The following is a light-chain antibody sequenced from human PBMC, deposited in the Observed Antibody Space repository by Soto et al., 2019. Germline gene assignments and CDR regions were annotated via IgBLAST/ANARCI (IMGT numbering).Light chain of an antibody. CDR3: NQDRQAPPT. Sequence: DIVMTQSPVSLPVTPGEPAFISCRSSQSLLRSDGYSSLDWYRQKSGQSPQLLIHLGSIRASGVPYGFGGSGSGTDFTLKISRVGAEDVGIYFWNQDRQAPPTFGGGTKVEPK. J-gene: IGKJ4*01. CDR2: LGS. CDR1: QSLLRSDGYSS. V-gene: IGKV2-28*01.